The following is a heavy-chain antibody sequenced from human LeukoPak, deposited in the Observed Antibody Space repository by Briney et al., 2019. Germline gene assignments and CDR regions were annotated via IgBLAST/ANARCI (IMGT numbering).Heavy chain of an antibody. CDR3: TRGLHMVIDFDF. CDR2: IYYSGST. CDR1: GGSISSSSYY. Sequence: PSETLSLTCTVSGGSISSSSYYWGWIRQPPGKGLEWIGSIYYSGSTYYNPSLKSRVTISVDTSKNQFSLTMYSVTAADTAVYYCTRGLHMVIDFDFWGPGSLVTVSS. V-gene: IGHV4-39*07. D-gene: IGHD2-21*01. J-gene: IGHJ4*02.